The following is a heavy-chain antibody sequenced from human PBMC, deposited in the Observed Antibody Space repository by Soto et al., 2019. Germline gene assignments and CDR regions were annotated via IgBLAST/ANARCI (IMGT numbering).Heavy chain of an antibody. J-gene: IGHJ6*02. CDR1: GYWFTSYA. CDR2: INAGNGNT. CDR3: ARDIMRYDYVWGSQYYYYYYGMDV. Sequence: ETSVKVSCKACGYWFTSYARHWVRQAPGQRLEWMGWINAGNGNTKYSQKFQGRVTITRDTSASTAYMELSSLRSEDTAVYYCARDIMRYDYVWGSQYYYYYYGMDVWGQGTTVTVSS. D-gene: IGHD3-16*01. V-gene: IGHV1-3*01.